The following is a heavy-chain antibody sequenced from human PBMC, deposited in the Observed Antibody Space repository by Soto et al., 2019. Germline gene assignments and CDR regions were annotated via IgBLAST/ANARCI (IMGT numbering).Heavy chain of an antibody. J-gene: IGHJ4*02. V-gene: IGHV3-49*03. CDR3: TAERSLPVDY. CDR1: GFTLGDYA. Sequence: PRLSCTASGFTLGDYAMSWFRQAPGKGLEWVGFIRSKAYGGTTEYAASVKGRFTISRDDSKSIAYLQMNSLKTEDTAVYYCTAERSLPVDYWGQGTLVTVSS. D-gene: IGHD2-15*01. CDR2: IRSKAYGGTT.